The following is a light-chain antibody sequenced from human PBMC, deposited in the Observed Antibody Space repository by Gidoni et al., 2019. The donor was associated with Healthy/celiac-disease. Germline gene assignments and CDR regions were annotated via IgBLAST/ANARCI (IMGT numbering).Light chain of an antibody. CDR1: QSVSSN. Sequence: EIVMTQSPATLSVSPGERATLSCRASQSVSSNLAWYQQKPGQAPRLLIYGASTRATGIPARFSGSGSGTEFTLTISSLQSEDFAVYYCQQYNNWPPSITFGQXTRLVIK. CDR3: QQYNNWPPSIT. CDR2: GAS. J-gene: IGKJ5*01. V-gene: IGKV3-15*01.